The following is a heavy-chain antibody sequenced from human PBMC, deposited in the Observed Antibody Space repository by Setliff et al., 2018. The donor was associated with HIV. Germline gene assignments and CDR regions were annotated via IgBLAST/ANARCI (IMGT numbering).Heavy chain of an antibody. D-gene: IGHD2-2*01. CDR3: ARVDCSSTSCYRDYYYYMDV. J-gene: IGHJ6*03. CDR2: IYYSGST. Sequence: SETLSLTCTVSGGSITGHYWGWIRQPPGKGLEWIGSIYYSGSTYYNPSLKSRVTISVDTSKNQFSLKLSSVTAADTAVYYCARVDCSSTSCYRDYYYYMDVWGKGTTVTVSS. V-gene: IGHV4-39*01. CDR1: GGSITGHY.